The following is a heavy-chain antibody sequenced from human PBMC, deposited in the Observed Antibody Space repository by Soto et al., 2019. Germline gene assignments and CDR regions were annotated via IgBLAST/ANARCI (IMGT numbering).Heavy chain of an antibody. J-gene: IGHJ2*01. Sequence: EVQLVESGGGLVQPGGSLRLSCAASGFTFSSYWMSWVRQAPGKRLEWVANIKQDGSEKYYVDSVKGRFTISRDNAKNSLYLQMNSLRAEDTAVYYCARDHYDFWSGYSYWYFDLWGRGTLVTVSS. D-gene: IGHD3-3*01. CDR3: ARDHYDFWSGYSYWYFDL. CDR2: IKQDGSEK. V-gene: IGHV3-7*01. CDR1: GFTFSSYW.